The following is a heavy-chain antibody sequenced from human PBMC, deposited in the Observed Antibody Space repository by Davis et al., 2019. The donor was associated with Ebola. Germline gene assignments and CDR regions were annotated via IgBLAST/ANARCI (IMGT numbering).Heavy chain of an antibody. CDR3: ARQHYAAWWYFDY. V-gene: IGHV4-39*01. J-gene: IGHJ4*02. D-gene: IGHD2-15*01. CDR2: VFYTGNT. CDR1: GGSISSSNYY. Sequence: MPGGSLRLSCTVSGGSISSSNYYWGWLRQPPGKGLEWIGSVFYTGNTYYNSSLESRLTISVDTSKNQVSLELSSVTAADTAVHYCARQHYAAWWYFDYWGQGSLVTVSS.